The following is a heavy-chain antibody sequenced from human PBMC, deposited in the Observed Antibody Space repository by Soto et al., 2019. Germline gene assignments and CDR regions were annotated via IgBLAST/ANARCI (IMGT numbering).Heavy chain of an antibody. J-gene: IGHJ4*02. CDR1: GGSISSGGDY. CDR3: AGETCSSSSCDWYYFDY. V-gene: IGHV4-31*03. Sequence: HVQLQESGPGLVKPSQTLSLTCTVSGGSISSGGDYWSWIRQHPGKGLEWNGFIDASGSTYYNPFLKSRITISVDTSKNQFTLKLSSVTAADTAVYYCAGETCSSSSCDWYYFDYWGQGTLFTVSS. CDR2: IDASGST. D-gene: IGHD2-2*01.